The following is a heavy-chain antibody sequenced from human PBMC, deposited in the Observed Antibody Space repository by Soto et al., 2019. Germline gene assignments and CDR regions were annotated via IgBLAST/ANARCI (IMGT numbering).Heavy chain of an antibody. V-gene: IGHV3-30-3*01. J-gene: IGHJ6*02. CDR2: ISYDGGNA. Sequence: QVQLVESGGGVVQPGKSLRLSCTASGFTFSSYALHWVRQAPGRGLVWVVVISYDGGNAYYADSVKGRFTISRDNSKNTPYLQLNSLTADDTAVYYWARDRANWGAGYYYYYGMDVWGQGTTVTVAS. D-gene: IGHD7-27*01. CDR1: GFTFSSYA. CDR3: ARDRANWGAGYYYYYGMDV.